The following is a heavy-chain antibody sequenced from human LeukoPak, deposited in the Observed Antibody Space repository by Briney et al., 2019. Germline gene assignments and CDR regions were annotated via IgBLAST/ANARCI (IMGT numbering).Heavy chain of an antibody. D-gene: IGHD2-2*01. CDR2: ISYDGSNN. CDR1: RFTFSSFT. CDR3: AREESAMVVIDY. Sequence: GGSLRLSCAASRFTFSSFTMHWVRQAPGEGLEWVAVISYDGSNNYYADSVKGRFTISRDNSKNTLYLQMNSLRDEDTAVYYCAREESAMVVIDYRGQGTLVTVSS. V-gene: IGHV3-30-3*01. J-gene: IGHJ4*02.